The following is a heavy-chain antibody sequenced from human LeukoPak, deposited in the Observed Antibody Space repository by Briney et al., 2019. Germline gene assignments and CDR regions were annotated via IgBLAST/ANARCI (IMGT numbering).Heavy chain of an antibody. D-gene: IGHD2-2*02. CDR2: IYTSGST. J-gene: IGHJ5*02. CDR3: ARDPCSSTSCYIGFDP. Sequence: PSQTLSLTCTVSGGSISSGSYYWSWPRQPAGKGLEWIGRIYTSGSTNYNPSLKSRVTISVDTSKNQFSLKLSSVTAADTAVYYCARDPCSSTSCYIGFDPWGQGTLVTVSS. V-gene: IGHV4-61*02. CDR1: GGSISSGSYY.